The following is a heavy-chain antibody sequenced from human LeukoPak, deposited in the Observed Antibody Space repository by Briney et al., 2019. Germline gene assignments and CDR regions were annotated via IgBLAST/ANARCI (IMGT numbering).Heavy chain of an antibody. D-gene: IGHD3-3*01. CDR3: ARLRGFWSKNWFDP. CDR1: GGSFSGYY. Sequence: SEILSLTCAVYGGSFSGYYWSWIRQPPGKGLEWIGEINHSGSTNYNPSLKSRVTISVDTSKNQFSLKLSSVTAADTAVYYCARLRGFWSKNWFDPWGQGTLVTVSS. J-gene: IGHJ5*02. V-gene: IGHV4-34*01. CDR2: INHSGST.